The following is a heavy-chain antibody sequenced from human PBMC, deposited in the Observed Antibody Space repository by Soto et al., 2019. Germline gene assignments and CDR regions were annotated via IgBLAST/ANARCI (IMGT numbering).Heavy chain of an antibody. J-gene: IGHJ4*02. CDR1: GGTFSSYT. V-gene: IGHV1-69*04. CDR3: AREEDVVVPAAISFFDY. CDR2: IIPILGIA. Sequence: ASVKVSCKASGGTFSSYTISWVRQAPGQGLEWMGRIIPILGIANYAQKFQGRVTITADKSTSTAYMELSSLRSEDTAVYYCAREEDVVVPAAISFFDYWGQGTLVTVSS. D-gene: IGHD2-2*01.